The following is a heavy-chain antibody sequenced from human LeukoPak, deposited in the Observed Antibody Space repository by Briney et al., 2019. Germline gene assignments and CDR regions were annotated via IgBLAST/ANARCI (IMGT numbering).Heavy chain of an antibody. D-gene: IGHD5-18*01. J-gene: IGHJ4*02. V-gene: IGHV3-23*01. CDR2: ISGSGGST. Sequence: GGSLRLSCAASGFTFSSYAMSWVRQAPGKGLEWVSAISGSGGSTYYADSEKGRFTISRDNSKNTLYLQMNSLRAEDTAAYYCARDLSGYMGGDYWGQGTLVTVSS. CDR1: GFTFSSYA. CDR3: ARDLSGYMGGDY.